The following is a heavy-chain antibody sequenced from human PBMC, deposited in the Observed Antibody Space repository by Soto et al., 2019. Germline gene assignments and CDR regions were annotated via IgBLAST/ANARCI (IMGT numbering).Heavy chain of an antibody. Sequence: QVQLVQSGAEVRKPGSSVKVSCKALGGSFSNYAVTWVRQVPGQGLQWVGTLTPIFTTSTYAHKFHDRVTLSADEPATTAYMELSSLTSEDTAIYYCAREDIGVHRISYYGMDVWGQGTTVIVSS. D-gene: IGHD3-10*01. J-gene: IGHJ6*02. V-gene: IGHV1-69*15. CDR2: LTPIFTTS. CDR3: AREDIGVHRISYYGMDV. CDR1: GGSFSNYA.